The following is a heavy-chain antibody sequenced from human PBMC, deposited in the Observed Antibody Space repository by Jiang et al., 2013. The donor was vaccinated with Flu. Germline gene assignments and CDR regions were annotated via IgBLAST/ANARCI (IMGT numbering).Heavy chain of an antibody. V-gene: IGHV3-30*02. CDR2: IRYDGSDQ. Sequence: SGFTFTTYGMHWVRQAPGKGLEWVAFIRYDGSDQYYADSVRGRFTISRDSSKNTLHLQMNSLRVDDAAVYYCVRDGSHRDLDYWGQGTLVSVSS. CDR1: GFTFTTYG. CDR3: VRDGSHRDLDY. J-gene: IGHJ4*02. D-gene: IGHD1-14*01.